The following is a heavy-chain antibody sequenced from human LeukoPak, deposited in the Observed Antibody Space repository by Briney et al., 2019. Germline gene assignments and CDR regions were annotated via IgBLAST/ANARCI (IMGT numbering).Heavy chain of an antibody. CDR2: IYYSGST. J-gene: IGHJ4*02. CDR1: GGSISSGGYY. D-gene: IGHD4-17*01. CDR3: ARAPRVTTVTTDQIPIFDY. Sequence: SETLSLTCTVSGGSISSGGYYWSWIRQHPGKGLEWIGYIYYSGSTYYNPSLKSRVTISVDTSKNQFSLKLSSVTAADTAVYYCARAPRVTTVTTDQIPIFDYWGQGTLVTVSS. V-gene: IGHV4-31*03.